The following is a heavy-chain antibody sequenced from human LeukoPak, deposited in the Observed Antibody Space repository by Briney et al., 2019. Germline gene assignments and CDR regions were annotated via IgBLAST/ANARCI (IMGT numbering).Heavy chain of an antibody. CDR1: GGSFSGYY. V-gene: IGHV4-59*08. CDR2: IYYSGST. CDR3: ARQTLGSAFDI. J-gene: IGHJ3*02. Sequence: SETLSLTCAVYGGSFSGYYWSWIRQPPGKGLEWIGYIYYSGSTNYNPSLKSRVTISVDTSKNQFSLKLSSVTAADTAVYYCARQTLGSAFDIWGQGTMVTVSS. D-gene: IGHD2-15*01.